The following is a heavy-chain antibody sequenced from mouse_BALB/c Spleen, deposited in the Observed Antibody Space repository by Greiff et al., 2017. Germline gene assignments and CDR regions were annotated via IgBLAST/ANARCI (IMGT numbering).Heavy chain of an antibody. J-gene: IGHJ2*01. D-gene: IGHD1-2*01. CDR1: GYTFTSYY. CDR3: ARKRTTAFFDY. CDR2: INPSNGGT. Sequence: QVQLQQPGAELVKPGASVKLSCKASGYTFTSYYMYWVKQRPGQGLEWIGGINPSNGGTNFNEKFKSKATLTVDKSSSTAYMQLSSLTSEDSAVYFCARKRTTAFFDYWGQGTTLTVSS. V-gene: IGHV1S81*02.